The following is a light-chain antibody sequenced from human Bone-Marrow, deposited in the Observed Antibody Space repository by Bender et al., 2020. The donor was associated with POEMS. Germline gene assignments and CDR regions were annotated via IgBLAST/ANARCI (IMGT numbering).Light chain of an antibody. CDR3: SSYSSINIYV. Sequence: QSVLTQPPSASGTPGQSVIISCSGTDSNFGGNNVNWYQQSPGKAPRLMIYDVSHRPSGVSDRFSGSKSANTASLTIYGLQTEDEADYYCSSYSSINIYVFGTGTKVTVL. J-gene: IGLJ1*01. CDR1: DSNFGGNN. CDR2: DVS. V-gene: IGLV2-14*03.